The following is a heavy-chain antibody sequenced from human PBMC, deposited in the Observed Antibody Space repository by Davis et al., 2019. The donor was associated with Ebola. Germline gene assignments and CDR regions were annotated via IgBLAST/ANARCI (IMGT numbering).Heavy chain of an antibody. D-gene: IGHD3-10*01. CDR1: GGSFSGYY. V-gene: IGHV4-34*01. CDR3: ARAGAVWFGELLYYYYGMDV. CDR2: INHSGST. J-gene: IGHJ6*02. Sequence: GSLRLSCAVYGGSFSGYYWSWIRQPPGKGLEWIGEINHSGSTNYNPSLKSRVTISVDTSKNQFSLKLSSVTAADTAVYYCARAGAVWFGELLYYYYGMDVWGQGTTVTVSS.